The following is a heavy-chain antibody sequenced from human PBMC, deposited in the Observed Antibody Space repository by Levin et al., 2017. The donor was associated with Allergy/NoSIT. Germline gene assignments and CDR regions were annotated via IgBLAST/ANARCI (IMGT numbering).Heavy chain of an antibody. V-gene: IGHV1-24*01. CDR1: GYTLTEIS. CDR3: ATGRNSALSAFDI. CDR2: FDREDSET. Sequence: ASVKVSCKVSGYTLTEISMHWVRQAPEKGLEWIGGFDREDSETFYAEKVQGRLTMTEDTSTDTAYMVLKSLTSEDTAVYYCATGRNSALSAFDIWGHGTMVTVSS. D-gene: IGHD5-18*01. J-gene: IGHJ3*02.